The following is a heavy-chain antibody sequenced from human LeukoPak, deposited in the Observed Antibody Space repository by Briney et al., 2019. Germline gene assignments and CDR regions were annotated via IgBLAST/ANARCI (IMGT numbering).Heavy chain of an antibody. CDR1: GFTFDDYA. CDR2: ISWNSGSI. V-gene: IGHV3-9*01. Sequence: PGRSLRLSCAASGFTFDDYAMHWVRQAPGKGLEWVSGISWNSGSIGYADSVKGRFTISRDNAKNSLYLQMNSLRAEDTALYYCAKERGRCSSTSCYPDGMDVWGQGTTVTVSS. CDR3: AKERGRCSSTSCYPDGMDV. D-gene: IGHD2-2*01. J-gene: IGHJ6*02.